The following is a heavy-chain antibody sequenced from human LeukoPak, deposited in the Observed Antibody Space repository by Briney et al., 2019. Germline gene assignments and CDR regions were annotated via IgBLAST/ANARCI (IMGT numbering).Heavy chain of an antibody. CDR2: INHSGST. CDR1: GGSFSGYY. D-gene: IGHD4-17*01. CDR3: ARTVTRFGAFDI. J-gene: IGHJ3*02. V-gene: IGHV4-34*01. Sequence: ASETLSLTCAVYGGSFSGYYWSWIRQPPGKGLEWIGEINHSGSTNYNPSLKSRVTISVGTSKNQFSLKLSSVTAADTAVYYCARTVTRFGAFDIWGQGTMVTVSS.